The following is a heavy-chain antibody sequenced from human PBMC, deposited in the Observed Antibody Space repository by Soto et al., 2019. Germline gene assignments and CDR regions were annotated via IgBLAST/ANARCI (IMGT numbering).Heavy chain of an antibody. V-gene: IGHV3-30*18. Sequence: GGSLRLSCAASGFTFSHYAMHWVRQAPGKGLEWVALMSYDGSNEYYADSVKGRFTISRDNSKNTLYLQMNSLRAEDTAVYYCAKRASGSYFDYWSQGTLVTVSS. D-gene: IGHD3-10*01. CDR2: MSYDGSNE. CDR1: GFTFSHYA. CDR3: AKRASGSYFDY. J-gene: IGHJ4*02.